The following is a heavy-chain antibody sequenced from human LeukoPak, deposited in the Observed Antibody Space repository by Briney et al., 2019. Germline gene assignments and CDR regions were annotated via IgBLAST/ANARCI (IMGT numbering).Heavy chain of an antibody. J-gene: IGHJ4*02. Sequence: GGSLRLSCAASGFTVSSSYMSWVRQAPGKGLEWVSVIYSGGSTYYADSVKGRFTISRDNSKNTLYLQMNSLRAEDTAVYYCARDLGTTAQGSHWGQGTLVTVSS. CDR2: IYSGGST. CDR3: ARDLGTTAQGSH. V-gene: IGHV3-66*01. CDR1: GFTVSSSY. D-gene: IGHD4-17*01.